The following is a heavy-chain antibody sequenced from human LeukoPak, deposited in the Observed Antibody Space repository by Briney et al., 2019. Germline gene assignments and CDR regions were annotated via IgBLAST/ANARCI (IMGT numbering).Heavy chain of an antibody. CDR2: ISSDGSST. V-gene: IGHV3-74*01. CDR1: GSTFSTYW. J-gene: IGHJ4*02. D-gene: IGHD6-19*01. CDR3: AAAVVGLAY. Sequence: GGSLRLSCAASGSTFSTYWMHWVRQAPGKGLVWVSRISSDGSSTIYADSVKGRFTISRDNAKNTLYLQMNSLRAEDTAVYYCAAAVVGLAYWGQGTLVTVSS.